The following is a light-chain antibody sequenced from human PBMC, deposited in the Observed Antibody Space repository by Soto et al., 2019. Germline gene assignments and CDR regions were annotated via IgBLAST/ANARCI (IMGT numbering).Light chain of an antibody. J-gene: IGLJ1*01. Sequence: QPALTQPASVSGSPGKSITISFTGTSSDIGHYDYVSWYQQHPGKAPKLMIYDVTNRPSGVSNRFSGSKSGNTASLTISGLQAEDEADYYCSSYASSSTRVFGTGTKVTVL. CDR2: DVT. CDR1: SSDIGHYDY. V-gene: IGLV2-14*03. CDR3: SSYASSSTRV.